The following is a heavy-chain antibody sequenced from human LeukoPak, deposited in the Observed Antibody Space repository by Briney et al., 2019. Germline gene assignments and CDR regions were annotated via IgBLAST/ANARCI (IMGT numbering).Heavy chain of an antibody. CDR3: AKDRMVRGVTSMDV. J-gene: IGHJ6*02. D-gene: IGHD3-10*01. Sequence: GGSLRLSCAVSGFTFSRYWMSWVRQAPGKGLEWVGNINQNGTEKYSVDSVKGRFTISRDNAKNSVYLQMNSLRAEDTAVYYCAKDRMVRGVTSMDVWGQGTTVTVSS. V-gene: IGHV3-7*03. CDR1: GFTFSRYW. CDR2: INQNGTEK.